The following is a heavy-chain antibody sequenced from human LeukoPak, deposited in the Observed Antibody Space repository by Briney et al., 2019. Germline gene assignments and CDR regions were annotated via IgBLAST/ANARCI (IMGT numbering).Heavy chain of an antibody. V-gene: IGHV3-48*03. D-gene: IGHD5-18*01. Sequence: PGGSLRLSCAASGFTFSSYEMKWVRQAPGKGLEWVSYISSSGSTIYYADSVKGRFTISRDNAKNSLYLQMNSLRAEDTAVYYCARDSVSYGAGFTFDYWGQGTLVTVSS. J-gene: IGHJ4*02. CDR1: GFTFSSYE. CDR3: ARDSVSYGAGFTFDY. CDR2: ISSSGSTI.